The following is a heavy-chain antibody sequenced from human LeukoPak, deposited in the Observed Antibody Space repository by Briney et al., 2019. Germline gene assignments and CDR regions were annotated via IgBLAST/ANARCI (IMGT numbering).Heavy chain of an antibody. CDR2: ISSSGTNI. D-gene: IGHD3-10*01. V-gene: IGHV3-11*01. CDR3: AKDSNYYGSGRLDY. CDR1: GFTFSDYY. J-gene: IGHJ4*02. Sequence: GGSLRLSCAASGFTFSDYYMSWIRQAPGKGLEWVSYISSSGTNIYYADSVKGRFTISRDNSKNTLYLQMNSLRAEDTAVYYCAKDSNYYGSGRLDYWGQGTLVTVSS.